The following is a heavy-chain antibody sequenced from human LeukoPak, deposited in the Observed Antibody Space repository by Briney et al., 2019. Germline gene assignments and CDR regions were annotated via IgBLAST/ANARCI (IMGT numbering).Heavy chain of an antibody. J-gene: IGHJ4*02. V-gene: IGHV3-23*01. CDR2: ISGGGDTT. CDR1: GFTFSSYA. D-gene: IGHD2-15*01. CDR3: SKQRSEVVVAATNY. Sequence: GGPLRLSCAASGFTFSSYAMTWVRQAPGKGLEWVSSISGGGDTTYYADSVRGRFTISRDNSKNTLSVQMNNLRAEDTAVYYCSKQRSEVVVAATNYWGQGTLVTVSS.